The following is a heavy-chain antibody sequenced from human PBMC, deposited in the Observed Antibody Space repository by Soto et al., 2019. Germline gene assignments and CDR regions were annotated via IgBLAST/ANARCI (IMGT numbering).Heavy chain of an antibody. CDR2: ISYDGSNK. CDR1: GFTFSSYG. J-gene: IGHJ3*02. D-gene: IGHD2-21*02. V-gene: IGHV3-30*18. Sequence: QVQLVESGGGVVQPGRSLRLSCAASGFTFSSYGMHWVRQAPGKGLEWVAVISYDGSNKYYADSLKGRFTISRDNSKNTLYLQMNILRAVDTAVYYCAKGDCGGDCYSFDAFDIWGQGTMVTVSS. CDR3: AKGDCGGDCYSFDAFDI.